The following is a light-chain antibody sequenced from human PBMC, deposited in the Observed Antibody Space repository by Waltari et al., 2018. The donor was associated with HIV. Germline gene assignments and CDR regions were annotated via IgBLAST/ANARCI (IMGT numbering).Light chain of an antibody. J-gene: IGKJ1*01. CDR1: KPVSSSH. V-gene: IGKV3-20*01. CDR3: HQYGSLPET. CDR2: GAS. Sequence: DTAFSQSPGTLSLSLGDGAILLCRTSKPVSSSHLAWYQQNPGRAPRVLVDGASTRAAGVPDRFSGSGSGADFTLSISRLEPEDFAFYYCHQYGSLPETFGQGTKV.